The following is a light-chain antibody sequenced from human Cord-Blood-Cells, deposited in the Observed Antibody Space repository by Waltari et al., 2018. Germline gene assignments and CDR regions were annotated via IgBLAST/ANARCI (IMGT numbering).Light chain of an antibody. CDR1: QGISND. CDR3: LQHNSYPPT. CDR2: AAS. Sequence: DIQMTPAPSSLSASVGARVTITCRASQGISNDLGWYQQKPGKAPNRLIYAASSLQSGVPSRFSGSGSGTEFSLTISSLQPEDFATYYCLQHNSYPPTFGQGTKVEIK. J-gene: IGKJ1*01. V-gene: IGKV1-17*01.